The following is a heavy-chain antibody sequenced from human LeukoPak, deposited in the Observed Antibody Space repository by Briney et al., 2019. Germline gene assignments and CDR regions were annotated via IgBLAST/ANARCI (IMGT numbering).Heavy chain of an antibody. V-gene: IGHV7-4-1*02. CDR3: ARAIVVPAAIGLGYYYYGMDV. CDR1: GYTFTSYA. J-gene: IGHJ6*02. D-gene: IGHD2-2*02. Sequence: GASVKVSCKASGYTFTSYAMNWVRQAPGQGLEWMGWINTNTGNPTYAQGFTGRLVFSLDTSVSTAYLQISSLRAEDTAVYYCARAIVVPAAIGLGYYYYGMDVWGQGTTVTVSS. CDR2: INTNTGNP.